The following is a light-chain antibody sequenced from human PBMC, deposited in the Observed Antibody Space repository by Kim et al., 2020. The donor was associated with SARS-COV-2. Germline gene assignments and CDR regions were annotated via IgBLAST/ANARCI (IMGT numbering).Light chain of an antibody. J-gene: IGLJ1*01. Sequence: GQSITISCTGTNSDIGAYNYVSWYQQHPGKAPTLMIYNVPNRPSGVPNRFSGSKSGNTASLTISGLQAEDEADFYCSSYTTSSTRVFGAGTKVTVL. V-gene: IGLV2-14*03. CDR2: NVP. CDR1: NSDIGAYNY. CDR3: SSYTTSSTRV.